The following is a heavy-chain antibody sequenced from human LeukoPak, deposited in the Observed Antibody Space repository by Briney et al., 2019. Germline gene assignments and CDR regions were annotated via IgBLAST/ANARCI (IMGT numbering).Heavy chain of an antibody. CDR1: GFPFSTHL. J-gene: IGHJ4*02. V-gene: IGHV3-30-3*01. CDR3: VRDGGSLTLSNTGNYFDY. Sequence: GGSLRHFCCPSGFPFSTHLMQYVREARGKAPEGGGIISYDESSKDPADSVTGRFTISRDNSKNTLYLQMESLTPEDTAVYYCVRDGGSLTLSNTGNYFDYWGQGTRVTLSS. D-gene: IGHD3-16*01. CDR2: ISYDESSK.